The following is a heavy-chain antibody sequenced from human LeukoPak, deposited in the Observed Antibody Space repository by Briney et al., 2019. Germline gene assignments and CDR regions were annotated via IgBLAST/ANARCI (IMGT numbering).Heavy chain of an antibody. CDR3: ANFLVATTYYFDL. D-gene: IGHD2-21*02. CDR2: INGIGTSI. CDR1: GFSFDFSGYA. J-gene: IGHJ4*02. V-gene: IGHV3-23*05. Sequence: PGGSLRLSCAASGFSFDFSGYAMSWIRQAPGKGLEWVSGINGIGTSIYYADSVKGRFTISRDDSKNTLYLQMNSLRAEDTAVYYCANFLVATTYYFDLWGQGTLVTVSS.